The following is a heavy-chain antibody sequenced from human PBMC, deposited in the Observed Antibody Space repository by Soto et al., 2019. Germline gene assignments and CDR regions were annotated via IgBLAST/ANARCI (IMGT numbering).Heavy chain of an antibody. Sequence: QVQLQESSPGLVKPSQTLSLTCTVSGASISGGDYYWTWIRQPPGKGLEWIGSIYYTGNTYSNPSLESRLSISVDPSNNQFALRLTSVTAPDTAKYYCARATYDSSTYYLDYWGQGTLVTVSS. CDR1: GASISGGDYY. V-gene: IGHV4-30-4*01. D-gene: IGHD3-22*01. CDR3: ARATYDSSTYYLDY. CDR2: IYYTGNT. J-gene: IGHJ4*02.